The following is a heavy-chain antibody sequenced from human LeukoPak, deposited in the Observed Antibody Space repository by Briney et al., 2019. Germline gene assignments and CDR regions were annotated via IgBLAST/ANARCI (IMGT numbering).Heavy chain of an antibody. CDR2: INPKSGDT. J-gene: IGHJ4*02. CDR1: GYTFTGYY. V-gene: IGHV1-2*02. D-gene: IGHD5-24*01. CDR3: ARAHTCTITSVHNFNYLEY. Sequence: GASVKVSCKTSGYTFTGYYMHWVRQAPGQNLEWMGWINPKSGDTNYAQKFQDRITMTRDTSLSTFYMELSSLRSDDAAIYYCARAHTCTITSVHNFNYLEYWGRGTLVTVSS.